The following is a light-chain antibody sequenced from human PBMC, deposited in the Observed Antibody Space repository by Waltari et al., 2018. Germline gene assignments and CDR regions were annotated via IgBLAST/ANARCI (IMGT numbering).Light chain of an antibody. V-gene: IGLV1-47*01. Sequence: QSVLTQPPSVSGTPGQSVTISCSGSSSNIGKNYVYWYQQLPGTAPKPLIYRHNQRPSGVPDRFSVSKSGTSASLAITGLRSEDEADYYCAAWDDSLSGLVVFGGGTKLTVL. CDR3: AAWDDSLSGLVV. CDR1: SSNIGKNY. CDR2: RHN. J-gene: IGLJ2*01.